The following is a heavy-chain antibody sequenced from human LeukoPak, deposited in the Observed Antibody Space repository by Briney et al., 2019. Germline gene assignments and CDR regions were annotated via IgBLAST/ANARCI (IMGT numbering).Heavy chain of an antibody. J-gene: IGHJ5*02. V-gene: IGHV3-33*01. CDR3: ARASGVQLLVPPWFDP. CDR2: IWYDGSNK. CDR1: GFTFSSYG. D-gene: IGHD6-19*01. Sequence: GRSLRLSCAASGFTFSSYGMHWVRQAPGKGLEWVAVIWYDGSNKYYADSVKGRFTISRDNSKNTLYLQMNSLRVEDTAVYYCARASGVQLLVPPWFDPWGQGTLVTVSS.